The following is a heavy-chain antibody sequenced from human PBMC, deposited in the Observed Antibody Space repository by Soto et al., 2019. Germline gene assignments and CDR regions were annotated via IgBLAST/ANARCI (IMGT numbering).Heavy chain of an antibody. CDR1: GGSISSSSYY. CDR2: IYYSGST. D-gene: IGHD3-10*01. J-gene: IGHJ4*02. CDR3: ARHRITMVRGVLYYFDY. Sequence: QLQLQESGPGLVKPSETLSLTCTVSGGSISSSSYYWGWIRQPPGKGLEWIGSIYYSGSTYYNPSLKSRVTISVDTSKNQFSLKLSSVTAADTAVYYCARHRITMVRGVLYYFDYWGQGTLVTVSS. V-gene: IGHV4-39*01.